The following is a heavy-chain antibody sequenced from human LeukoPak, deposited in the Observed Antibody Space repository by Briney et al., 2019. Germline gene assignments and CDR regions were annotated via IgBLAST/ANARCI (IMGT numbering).Heavy chain of an antibody. V-gene: IGHV1-69*13. CDR1: GGTFSSYA. CDR3: ARDRWLQKRSAFDI. CDR2: IIPIFGTA. Sequence: ASVKVSCKASGGTFSSYAISWVRQAPGQGLEWMGGIIPIFGTANYAQKFQGRVTITADESTSTAYMELSSLRSEDTAVYYCARDRWLQKRSAFDIWGQGTMVTVSS. D-gene: IGHD5-24*01. J-gene: IGHJ3*02.